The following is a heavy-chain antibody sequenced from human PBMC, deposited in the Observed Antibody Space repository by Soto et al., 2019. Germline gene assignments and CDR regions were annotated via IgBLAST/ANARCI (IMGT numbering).Heavy chain of an antibody. Sequence: GSLRLSCAASGFTFSSYSMNWVRPAPGKGLEWVSYISSSSSTIYYADSVKGRFTISRDNAKNSLYLQMNSLRDGDTAAYYCAGGTAEQWLVRNYYYYGMDVWGQGTTVTVSS. CDR2: ISSSSSTI. CDR3: AGGTAEQWLVRNYYYYGMDV. J-gene: IGHJ6*02. CDR1: GFTFSSYS. D-gene: IGHD6-19*01. V-gene: IGHV3-48*02.